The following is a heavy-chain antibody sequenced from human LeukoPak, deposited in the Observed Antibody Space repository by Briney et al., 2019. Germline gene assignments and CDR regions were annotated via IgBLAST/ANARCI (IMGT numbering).Heavy chain of an antibody. D-gene: IGHD1-1*01. CDR2: ISSSGDAA. V-gene: IGHV3-23*01. CDR3: TKGWQYDI. CDR1: GFTFSSYA. J-gene: IGHJ4*02. Sequence: PGWSLRLSCAASGFTFSSYAMNWVRQAPGKGLECVSTISSSGDAANNAGSVKGRFTISRDNSKNTLYLQMDSLRADDTAVYYCTKGWQYDIWGQGTLVTVSS.